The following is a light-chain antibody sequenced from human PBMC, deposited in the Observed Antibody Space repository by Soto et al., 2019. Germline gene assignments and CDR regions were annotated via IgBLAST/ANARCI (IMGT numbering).Light chain of an antibody. J-gene: IGKJ2*01. Sequence: DIQMTQSPSTLSASVGDRVSITCRASQSISSWLAWYQQKPGKAPKVLIYRASALESGVPSRFSGSGSGTEFTLTISSLQPDDFATYYCQQYSSYVYTFGQGTKLDIK. CDR1: QSISSW. CDR3: QQYSSYVYT. CDR2: RAS. V-gene: IGKV1-5*03.